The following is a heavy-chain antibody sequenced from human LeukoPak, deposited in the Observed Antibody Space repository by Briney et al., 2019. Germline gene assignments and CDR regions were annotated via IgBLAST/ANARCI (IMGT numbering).Heavy chain of an antibody. CDR3: ARVFTRNYYYYYMDV. CDR1: AGTFSSYA. CDR2: IIPIFGTA. Sequence: SVKVSCKTSAGTFSSYAISWVRQAPGQGLEWMGGIIPIFGTASYAQKLQGRVTITADDSTSTAYMELSSLRSEDTAVYYCARVFTRNYYYYYMDVWGKGTTVTVSS. J-gene: IGHJ6*03. V-gene: IGHV1-69*01.